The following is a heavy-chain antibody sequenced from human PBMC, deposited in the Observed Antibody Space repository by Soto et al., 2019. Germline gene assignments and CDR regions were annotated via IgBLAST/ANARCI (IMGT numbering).Heavy chain of an antibody. D-gene: IGHD2-8*01. Sequence: AETLSLTCTVSGGSVSSGSYYWSWIRQPPGKGLEWIGYIYYSGSTNYNPSLKSRVTISVDTSKNQFSLKLSSVTAADTAVYYCARVNCTNGVCYPDYYYYYGMDVWGQGTTVTSP. CDR2: IYYSGST. CDR3: ARVNCTNGVCYPDYYYYYGMDV. J-gene: IGHJ6*02. V-gene: IGHV4-61*01. CDR1: GGSVSSGSYY.